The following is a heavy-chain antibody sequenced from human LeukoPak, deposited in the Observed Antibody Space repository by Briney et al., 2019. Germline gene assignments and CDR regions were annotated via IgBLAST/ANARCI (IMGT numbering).Heavy chain of an antibody. Sequence: ASVKVSCKASGFTFTSSAVQWVRQARGQRLEWIGWIVVGSGNTNYAQKFQERVTITRDMSISTAYMELSSLRSEDTAVYYCAADRSGYSYGLDYYYYYGMDVWGQGTTVTVSS. J-gene: IGHJ6*02. CDR1: GFTFTSSA. V-gene: IGHV1-58*01. D-gene: IGHD5-18*01. CDR2: IVVGSGNT. CDR3: AADRSGYSYGLDYYYYYGMDV.